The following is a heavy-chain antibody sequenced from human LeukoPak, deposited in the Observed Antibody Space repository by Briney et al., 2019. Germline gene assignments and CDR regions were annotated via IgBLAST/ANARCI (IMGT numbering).Heavy chain of an antibody. CDR3: VRGGNYYDSKGVFDY. V-gene: IGHV4-34*01. D-gene: IGHD3-22*01. CDR2: INHSGST. CDR1: GGSFSGYY. J-gene: IGHJ4*02. Sequence: SETLSLTCAVYGGSFSGYYWSWIRQPPGKGLEWIGEINHSGSTNYNPSLKSRVTISVDTSKNQFSLKLSSVTAADTAVYYCVRGGNYYDSKGVFDYWGQGTLVTVSS.